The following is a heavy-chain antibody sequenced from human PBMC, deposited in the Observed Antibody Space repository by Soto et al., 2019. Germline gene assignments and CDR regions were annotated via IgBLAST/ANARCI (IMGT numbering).Heavy chain of an antibody. Sequence: QVQLVQSGAEVKKPGSSVKVSCKASGGTFSSYAISWVRQAPGQGLEWMGGIIPLFGTANYAQKFQGRVTITADESTSTAYMELSSLRSEDTAVYYCASSRGYYDSSGPLAEYFQHWGQGTLVTFSA. CDR2: IIPLFGTA. CDR1: GGTFSSYA. V-gene: IGHV1-69*01. J-gene: IGHJ1*01. D-gene: IGHD3-22*01. CDR3: ASSRGYYDSSGPLAEYFQH.